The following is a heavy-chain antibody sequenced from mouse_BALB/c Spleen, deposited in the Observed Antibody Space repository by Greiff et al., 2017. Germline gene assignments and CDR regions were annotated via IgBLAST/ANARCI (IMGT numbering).Heavy chain of an antibody. Sequence: EVKLMESGPGLVKPSQSLSLTCTVTGYSITSDYAWNWIRQFPGNKLEWMGYISYSGSTSYNPSLKSRISITRDTSKNQFFLQLNSVTTEDTATYYCARNDYGSSPFAYWGQGTLVTVSA. CDR1: GYSITSDYA. J-gene: IGHJ3*01. CDR3: ARNDYGSSPFAY. V-gene: IGHV3-2*02. D-gene: IGHD1-1*01. CDR2: ISYSGST.